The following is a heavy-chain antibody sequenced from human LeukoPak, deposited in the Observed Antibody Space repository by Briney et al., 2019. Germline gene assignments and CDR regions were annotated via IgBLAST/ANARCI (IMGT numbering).Heavy chain of an antibody. CDR3: ARDHPLGVYSFDY. J-gene: IGHJ4*02. Sequence: GGSLRLSCAASGFTFSSYSMNWVRQAPGKGLDWVSSISSSSSYIYYADSVKGRFAISRDNAKNSLYLQMNSLRAEDTAVYYCARDHPLGVYSFDYWGQGTLVTVSS. CDR2: ISSSSSYI. CDR1: GFTFSSYS. D-gene: IGHD3-3*01. V-gene: IGHV3-21*01.